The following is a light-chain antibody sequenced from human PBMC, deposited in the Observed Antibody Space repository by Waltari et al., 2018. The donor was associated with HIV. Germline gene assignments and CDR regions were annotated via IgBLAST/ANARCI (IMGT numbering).Light chain of an antibody. CDR1: SSDVGAYNY. CDR2: DVT. V-gene: IGLV2-8*01. J-gene: IGLJ2*01. Sequence: QSALTQPPSASGSPGQSVTISCTGTSSDVGAYNYVSWFQQHPGNAPQLMLYDVTKRPSGVPDRFSSSKSGNTAPLTVSGRQAEDEADYYCASHAGSKDVFGGGTRLTVL. CDR3: ASHAGSKDV.